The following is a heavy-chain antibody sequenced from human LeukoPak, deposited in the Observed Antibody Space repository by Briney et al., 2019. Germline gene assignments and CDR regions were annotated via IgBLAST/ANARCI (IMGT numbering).Heavy chain of an antibody. D-gene: IGHD2-15*01. Sequence: PGESLKISCKGSGYSFTSYWIGWGRQLPGKGLEWMGIIYPGDSDTRYSPSFQGQVTISADKSISTAYLQWSSLKASDTAMYYCARLLVVVVAASPNALDIWGQGTMVTVSS. CDR3: ARLLVVVVAASPNALDI. CDR2: IYPGDSDT. J-gene: IGHJ3*02. CDR1: GYSFTSYW. V-gene: IGHV5-51*01.